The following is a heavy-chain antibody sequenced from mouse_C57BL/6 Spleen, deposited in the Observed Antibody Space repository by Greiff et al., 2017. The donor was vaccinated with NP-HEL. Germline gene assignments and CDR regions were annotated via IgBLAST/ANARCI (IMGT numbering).Heavy chain of an antibody. CDR3: ARWGDGYYVFMDY. J-gene: IGHJ4*01. CDR2: IDPSDSET. CDR1: GYTFTSYW. V-gene: IGHV1-52*01. D-gene: IGHD2-3*01. Sequence: VQLQQPGAELVRPGSSVKLSCKASGYTFTSYWMHWVKQRPIQGLEWIGNIDPSDSETHYNQKFKDKATLTVDKSSSTAYMQLSSLTSEDSAVYYCARWGDGYYVFMDYWGQGTSVTVSS.